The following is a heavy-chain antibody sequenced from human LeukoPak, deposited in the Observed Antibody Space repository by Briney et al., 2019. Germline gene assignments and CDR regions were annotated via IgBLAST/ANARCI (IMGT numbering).Heavy chain of an antibody. CDR3: ARHRIAVAGIYFKKDWFDP. J-gene: IGHJ5*02. V-gene: IGHV4-38-2*02. CDR1: GYSISSGYY. CDR2: IYHTGGT. D-gene: IGHD6-19*01. Sequence: PSETLSLTCSVSGYSISSGYYWGWIRQPPGRGLEWIGSIYHTGGTLYNPSLKSRVSMSVDTSTNQFSLKLTSVTAADTAVYYCARHRIAVAGIYFKKDWFDPWGQGTLVTVSS.